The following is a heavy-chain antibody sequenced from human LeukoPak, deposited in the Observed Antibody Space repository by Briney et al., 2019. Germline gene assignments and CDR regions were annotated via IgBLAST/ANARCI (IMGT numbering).Heavy chain of an antibody. CDR2: ISYDGSNK. V-gene: IGHV3-30*04. J-gene: IGHJ4*02. CDR3: ARALYSSSPPEFDY. CDR1: GFTFSSYA. D-gene: IGHD6-13*01. Sequence: GGSLRLSCAASGFTFSSYAMHWVRQAPGKGLEWVAAISYDGSNKYYADSVKGRFTISRDNSKNTLYLQMNSLRAEDTAVYYCARALYSSSPPEFDYWGQGTLVTVSS.